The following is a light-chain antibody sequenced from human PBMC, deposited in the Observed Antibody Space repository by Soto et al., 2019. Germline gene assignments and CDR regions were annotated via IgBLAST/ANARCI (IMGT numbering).Light chain of an antibody. CDR3: QQRSNWLSIT. CDR1: QGISSH. V-gene: IGKV1-9*01. Sequence: IQLTQSPSSLSASVGDRVAITCRASQGISSHLAWYQQKPGKAPKLLIYAASTLQTGVPSRFSGGGSGTDFTLTISSLEPEDFAVYYCQQRSNWLSITFGQGTRLEIK. J-gene: IGKJ5*01. CDR2: AAS.